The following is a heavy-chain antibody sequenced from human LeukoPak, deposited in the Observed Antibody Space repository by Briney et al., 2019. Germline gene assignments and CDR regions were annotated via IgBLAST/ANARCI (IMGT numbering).Heavy chain of an antibody. Sequence: PSETLSLTCSVSGGFISSSPYYWDWIRQPPGKGLEWIGNIYYTGRGTSFHPPLKSRVTMSVDTSKNQFSLRLSSVTAADTAVYYCARHRGSSSNFDSWGQGTLVTVSS. CDR3: ARHRGSSSNFDS. CDR1: GGFISSSPYY. CDR2: IYYTGRGT. D-gene: IGHD6-6*01. V-gene: IGHV4-39*01. J-gene: IGHJ4*02.